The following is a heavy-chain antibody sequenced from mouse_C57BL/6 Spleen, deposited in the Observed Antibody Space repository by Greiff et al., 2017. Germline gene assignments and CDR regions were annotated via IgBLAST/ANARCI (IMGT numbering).Heavy chain of an antibody. CDR1: GFTFSSYA. V-gene: IGHV5-9-1*02. CDR3: TRAAQATFCAY. Sequence: EVKLVESGEGLVKPGGSLKLSCAASGFTFSSYAMSWVRQTPEKRLEWVAYISSGGDYIYYADTVKGRFTISRDNARNTLYLQMSSLKSEDTAMYYCTRAAQATFCAYWGQGTLVTVSA. CDR2: ISSGGDYI. D-gene: IGHD3-2*02. J-gene: IGHJ3*01.